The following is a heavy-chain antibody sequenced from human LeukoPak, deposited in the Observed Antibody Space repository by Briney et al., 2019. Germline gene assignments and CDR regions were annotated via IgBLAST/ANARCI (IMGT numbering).Heavy chain of an antibody. CDR3: ARAYSYDGTNYRKRDDY. D-gene: IGHD3-16*02. V-gene: IGHV1-18*01. CDR2: ISAKNGET. J-gene: IGHJ4*02. Sequence: ASVKVSCMTSGYMFLTYDITWVRQAPGQGLEWMGWISAKNGETNYAQKFQGRVTMTTDKSTSTAYLELRSLRSDDTAVYYCARAYSYDGTNYRKRDDYWGQGTLVTVSS. CDR1: GYMFLTYD.